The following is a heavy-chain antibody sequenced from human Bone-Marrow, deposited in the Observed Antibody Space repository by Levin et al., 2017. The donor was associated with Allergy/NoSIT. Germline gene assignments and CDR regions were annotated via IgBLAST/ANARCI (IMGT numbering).Heavy chain of an antibody. J-gene: IGHJ4*02. CDR1: GFTFSSYS. Sequence: GESLKISCAASGFTFSSYSINWVRQAPGKGLEWVSYISSSGSTIYYADSVKGRFTISRDNGKNSLYLQMNSLRAEDTAMYYCVRGKVTTTPFDYWGQGTLVTVSS. D-gene: IGHD4-17*01. V-gene: IGHV3-48*01. CDR3: VRGKVTTTPFDY. CDR2: ISSSGSTI.